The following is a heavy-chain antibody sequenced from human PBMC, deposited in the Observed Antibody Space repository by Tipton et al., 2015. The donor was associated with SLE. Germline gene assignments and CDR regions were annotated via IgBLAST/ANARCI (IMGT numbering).Heavy chain of an antibody. CDR1: GFTFDDYA. J-gene: IGHJ4*02. V-gene: IGHV3-9*01. D-gene: IGHD6-13*01. CDR3: AKAMYSSSFYFDY. Sequence: SLRLSCAASGFTFDDYAMHWVRQAPGKGLEWVSGISWNSGSIGYADSVKGRFTISRDNAKNSLYLQMNSLRAEDTALYYCAKAMYSSSFYFDYWGQGTLVTASS. CDR2: ISWNSGSI.